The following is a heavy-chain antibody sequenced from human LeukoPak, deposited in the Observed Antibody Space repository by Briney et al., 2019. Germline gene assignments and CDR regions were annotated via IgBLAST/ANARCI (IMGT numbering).Heavy chain of an antibody. CDR3: ARFADVVGATSYYYYYMDV. CDR2: MNPNSGNT. Sequence: ASVKVSCKASGYTFTSYDINWVRQATGQGLEWMGWMNPNSGNTGYAQKFQGRVTMTRNTSISTAYMELSSLRSEDTAVYYCARFADVVGATSYYYYYMDVWGKGTTVTISS. CDR1: GYTFTSYD. V-gene: IGHV1-8*01. D-gene: IGHD1-26*01. J-gene: IGHJ6*03.